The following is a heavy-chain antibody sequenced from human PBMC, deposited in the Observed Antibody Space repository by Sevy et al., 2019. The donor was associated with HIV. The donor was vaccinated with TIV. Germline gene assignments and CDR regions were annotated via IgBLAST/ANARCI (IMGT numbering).Heavy chain of an antibody. CDR2: ISYDGTET. D-gene: IGHD1-20*01. J-gene: IGHJ4*01. CDR1: GFAFSSHA. CDR3: ARDGGYNIKWYPLY. V-gene: IGHV3-30-3*01. Sequence: GGSLRLSCATSGFAFSSHAMHWVRQAPGKGLEWVAVISYDGTETFYAASVEGRFTISRDNSKNMLSLQINSLRPEDTAVYYCARDGGYNIKWYPLYWGHGTLVTVSS.